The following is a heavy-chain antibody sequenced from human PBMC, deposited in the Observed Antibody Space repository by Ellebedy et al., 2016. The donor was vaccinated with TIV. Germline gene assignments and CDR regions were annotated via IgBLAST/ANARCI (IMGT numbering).Heavy chain of an antibody. V-gene: IGHV3-11*06. CDR3: ANGDYDI. Sequence: FVKGRFTISRDNAKISLYLQMNSLTAEDTAVYYCANGDYDIWGQGTMVTVSS. D-gene: IGHD5-12*01. J-gene: IGHJ3*02.